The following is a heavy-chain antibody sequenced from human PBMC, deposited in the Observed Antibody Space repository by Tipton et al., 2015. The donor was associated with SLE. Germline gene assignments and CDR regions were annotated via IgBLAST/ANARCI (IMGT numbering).Heavy chain of an antibody. V-gene: IGHV3-7*01. CDR2: IKKDGSES. Sequence: SLRLSCAASGFTFNTYWMNWVRQAPGKGLEWVANIKKDGSESYYVDSVKGRFTVSRDNAKNSLYLQMDSLRAEDTATYYCAGGAGWVIDRWGQGALVTVSS. D-gene: IGHD2-21*01. CDR1: GFTFNTYW. J-gene: IGHJ5*02. CDR3: AGGAGWVIDR.